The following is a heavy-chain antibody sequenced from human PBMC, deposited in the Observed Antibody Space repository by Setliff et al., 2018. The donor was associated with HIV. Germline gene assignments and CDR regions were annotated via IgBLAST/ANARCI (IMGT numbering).Heavy chain of an antibody. CDR1: GGSFSGYY. V-gene: IGHV4-34*01. D-gene: IGHD3-16*01. CDR2: INHSGST. J-gene: IGHJ5*01. Sequence: PSETLSLTCAVYGGSFSGYYWNWIRQPPGNGLEWIGEINHSGSTNYNPSLKSRVTISVDTSKNQFSLSLNSVTAADTAVYFCARGGAVSADFDSWGQGTLVTVSS. CDR3: ARGGAVSADFDS.